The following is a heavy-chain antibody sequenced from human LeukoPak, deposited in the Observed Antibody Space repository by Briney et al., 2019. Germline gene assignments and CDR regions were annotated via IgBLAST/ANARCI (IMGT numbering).Heavy chain of an antibody. CDR2: ISPNRGGT. J-gene: IGHJ4*02. D-gene: IGHD2-2*01. CDR3: ARLGVPAGRGPKNTRLTAR. Sequence: ASVTVSCTTSGYTFTGYYMHWVRQAPGQGREWMGWISPNRGGTNYAQKFQGRVTMTRDTSISTAYMELTRLRSDDTAVYYWARLGVPAGRGPKNTRLTARGGQRTLVTASS. CDR1: GYTFTGYY. V-gene: IGHV1-2*02.